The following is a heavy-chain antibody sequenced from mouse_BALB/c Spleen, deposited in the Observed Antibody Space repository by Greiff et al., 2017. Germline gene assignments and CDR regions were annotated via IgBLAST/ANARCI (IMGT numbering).Heavy chain of an antibody. J-gene: IGHJ4*01. CDR2: IDPANGNT. V-gene: IGHV14-3*02. Sequence: LVESGAELVKPGASVKLSCTASGFNIKDTYKHWVKQRPEQGLEWIGRIDPANGNTKYDPKFQGKATITADTSSNTAYLQLSSLTSEDTAVYYCARHAMDYWGQGTSVTVSS. CDR1: GFNIKDTY. CDR3: ARHAMDY.